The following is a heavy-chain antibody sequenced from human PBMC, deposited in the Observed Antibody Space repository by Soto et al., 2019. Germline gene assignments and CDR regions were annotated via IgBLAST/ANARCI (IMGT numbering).Heavy chain of an antibody. V-gene: IGHV3-23*01. J-gene: IGHJ4*02. CDR3: AKDLRPDGRYDLDY. CDR2: MVGDGSSS. D-gene: IGHD1-26*01. Sequence: EVQLLESGGGLAQPGGSLRLSCAASGFIFRTYAMNWVRQAPVKGLEWVSVMVGDGSSSDYADSVRGRFTISRDNSKNTLYLQMNNLRAEDTAVYYCAKDLRPDGRYDLDYWGQGTLVTVSS. CDR1: GFIFRTYA.